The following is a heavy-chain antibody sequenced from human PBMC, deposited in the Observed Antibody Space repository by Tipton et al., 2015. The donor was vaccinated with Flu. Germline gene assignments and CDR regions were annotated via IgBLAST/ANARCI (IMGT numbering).Heavy chain of an antibody. CDR1: GYSISSGYY. CDR3: ARRTFSNYVSEPKNWFDF. J-gene: IGHJ5*01. Sequence: TLSLTCAVSGYSISSGYYWGWIRQPPGKGLEWIGSVYYGGSTHYNPSLKSRVTISVDTPKNQFSLKMTSVTAADTAVYYCARRTFSNYVSEPKNWFDFWGQGTLVTVSS. CDR2: VYYGGST. V-gene: IGHV4-38-2*01. D-gene: IGHD4-11*01.